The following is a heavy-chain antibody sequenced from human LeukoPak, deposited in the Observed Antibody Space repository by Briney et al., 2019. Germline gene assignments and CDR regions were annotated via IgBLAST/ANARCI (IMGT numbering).Heavy chain of an antibody. CDR1: GYTFTGYY. CDR3: ARGDNYDILTGYQTPSHLSDY. CDR2: INPNSGDT. Sequence: GASVKVSCKASGYTFTGYYVHWVRQAPGQELEWMGWINPNSGDTNFAQKFQGRVTMTRDTSISTAYMELSRLRSDDTAVYYCARGDNYDILTGYQTPSHLSDYWGQGTLVTASS. D-gene: IGHD3-9*01. J-gene: IGHJ4*02. V-gene: IGHV1-2*02.